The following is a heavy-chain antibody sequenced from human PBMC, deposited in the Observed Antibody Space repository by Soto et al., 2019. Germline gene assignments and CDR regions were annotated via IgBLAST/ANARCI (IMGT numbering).Heavy chain of an antibody. CDR3: AREQHASSSWFSY. J-gene: IGHJ4*02. CDR1: GFTFSSYW. CDR2: IKQDGSEK. V-gene: IGHV3-7*03. Sequence: PGGSLRLSCAASGFTFSSYWMSWVRQAPGKGLEWVANIKQDGSEKYYVDSVKGRFTISRDNAKNSLYLQMNSLRAEDTAVYYCAREQHASSSWFSYWGQGTLVTVSS. D-gene: IGHD6-13*01.